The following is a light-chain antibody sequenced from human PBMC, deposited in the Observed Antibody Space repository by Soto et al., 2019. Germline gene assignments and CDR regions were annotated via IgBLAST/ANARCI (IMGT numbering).Light chain of an antibody. CDR3: ASYTTSSTLV. Sequence: QSALTQPASVSGSPGQSITISCTGTSSDIGGYNFVSWYHQHPGKAPKLLIYAVTNRPSGIPDRFSGSKSGNTASLTISGLQAEDGADYYCASYTTSSTLVFGGGNKVTVL. V-gene: IGLV2-14*01. CDR2: AVT. CDR1: SSDIGGYNF. J-gene: IGLJ2*01.